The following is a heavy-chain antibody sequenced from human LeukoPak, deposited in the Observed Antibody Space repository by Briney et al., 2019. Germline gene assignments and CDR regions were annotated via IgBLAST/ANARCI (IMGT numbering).Heavy chain of an antibody. Sequence: PSETLSLTCTVPGGSISSYNSYWSWIRQPPGKGLEWIGEINHSGSTNYNPSLKSRVTISVDTSKNQFSLKLSSVTAADTAVYYCARGRIAARPIYYYYGMDVWGQGTTVTVSS. CDR1: GGSISSYNSY. J-gene: IGHJ6*02. CDR3: ARGRIAARPIYYYYGMDV. CDR2: INHSGST. V-gene: IGHV4-39*07. D-gene: IGHD6-6*01.